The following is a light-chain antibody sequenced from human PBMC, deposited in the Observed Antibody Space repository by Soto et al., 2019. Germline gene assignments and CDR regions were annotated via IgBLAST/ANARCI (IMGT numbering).Light chain of an antibody. Sequence: DIQMTQSPSTLSASVGDRVTITCRASQSLSTWLAWYQQKPGKPPKLLIYKASSLESGVPSRFSGSGSGTEFTLTISSLQPDDFATYYCQQYNSYLWTFGQGTKVEIK. V-gene: IGKV1-5*03. J-gene: IGKJ1*01. CDR1: QSLSTW. CDR2: KAS. CDR3: QQYNSYLWT.